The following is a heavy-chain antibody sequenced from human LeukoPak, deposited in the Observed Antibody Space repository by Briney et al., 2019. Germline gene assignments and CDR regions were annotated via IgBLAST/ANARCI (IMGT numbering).Heavy chain of an antibody. V-gene: IGHV3-23*01. J-gene: IGHJ4*02. CDR3: AKVGITMIVVVHFDY. CDR1: GFTFSSYA. D-gene: IGHD3-22*01. CDR2: ISESGSGT. Sequence: GGSLRLSCAASGFTFSSYAMSWVRQAPGKGLEWVSAISESGSGTYYADSVKGRFTISRDNSKNTLYLQMNSLRAEDTAVYYCAKVGITMIVVVHFDYWGQGTLVTVSS.